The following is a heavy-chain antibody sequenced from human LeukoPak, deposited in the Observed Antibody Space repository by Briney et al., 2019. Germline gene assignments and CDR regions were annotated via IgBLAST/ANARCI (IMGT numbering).Heavy chain of an antibody. J-gene: IGHJ6*03. CDR2: ISTSSSYI. D-gene: IGHD1-26*01. V-gene: IGHV3-21*01. Sequence: GGSLRLSCAASGFTFDDYGMSWVRQAPGKGLEWVSSISTSSSYIYYADSVKGRFTISRDNAKNSLYLQMNSLRAEDTAVYYCARDRQYSGSYPYYYYYMDVWGKGTTVTVSS. CDR1: GFTFDDYG. CDR3: ARDRQYSGSYPYYYYYMDV.